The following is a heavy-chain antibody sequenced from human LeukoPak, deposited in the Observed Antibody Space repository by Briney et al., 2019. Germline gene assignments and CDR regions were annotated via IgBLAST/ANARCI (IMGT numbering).Heavy chain of an antibody. V-gene: IGHV3-48*03. J-gene: IGHJ4*02. CDR1: GFTFSSYA. D-gene: IGHD3-22*01. CDR2: ISTSGSFI. CDR3: ARVGYYDSSGPYFDY. Sequence: GGSLRLSCAASGFTFSSYAMNWVRQAPGKGLEWVSHISTSGSFIYYADSVKGRFTISRDNAKNSLYLQMNSLRAEDTAVYYCARVGYYDSSGPYFDYWGQGTLVTVSS.